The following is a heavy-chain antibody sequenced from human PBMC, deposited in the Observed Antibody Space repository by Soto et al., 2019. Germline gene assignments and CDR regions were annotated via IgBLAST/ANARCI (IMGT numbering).Heavy chain of an antibody. CDR1: GFSLSNSGVG. V-gene: IGHV2-5*02. J-gene: IGHJ4*02. CDR3: VVQSGGWLLPFDW. Sequence: QITLKESGPTLVKPTQPLTLTCAFSGFSLSNSGVGVGWIRQPPGKALEWLALIYWGDDKRYSPSLKSRLSITRDTSKNQVFLTMTNMDPMDTATYFCVVQSGGWLLPFDWWGQGTLVTVSS. D-gene: IGHD2-15*01. CDR2: IYWGDDK.